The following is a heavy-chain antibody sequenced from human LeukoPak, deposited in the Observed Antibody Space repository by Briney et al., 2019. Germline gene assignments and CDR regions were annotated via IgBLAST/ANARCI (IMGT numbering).Heavy chain of an antibody. Sequence: ASVKVSCKASGYTFTNYGISWVRHAPGHGLEWMGWIHAGTGDTNYAQKFQGRFTMTRDTSISTLYMELNRLTSDDTAVYFCARDENWGPDYWGQGTLVTVSS. CDR2: IHAGTGDT. V-gene: IGHV1-18*01. CDR1: GYTFTNYG. CDR3: ARDENWGPDY. J-gene: IGHJ4*02. D-gene: IGHD7-27*01.